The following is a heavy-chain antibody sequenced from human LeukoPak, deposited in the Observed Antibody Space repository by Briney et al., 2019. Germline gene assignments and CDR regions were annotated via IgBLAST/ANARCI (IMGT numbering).Heavy chain of an antibody. J-gene: IGHJ4*02. CDR3: ASCRGYYGSGSYSLDY. CDR2: INHSGST. CDR1: GGSFSGYY. D-gene: IGHD3-10*01. Sequence: PSETLSLTCAVYGGSFSGYYWSWIRQPPGKGLEWIGEINHSGSTNYNPSLKSGVTISVDTSKNQFSLKLSSVTAADTAVYYCASCRGYYGSGSYSLDYWGQGTLVTVSS. V-gene: IGHV4-34*01.